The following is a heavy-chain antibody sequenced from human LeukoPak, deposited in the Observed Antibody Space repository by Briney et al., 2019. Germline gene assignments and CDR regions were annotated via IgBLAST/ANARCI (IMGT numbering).Heavy chain of an antibody. Sequence: PSETLSLTCAVYGGSFSGYYWSWIRQPPGKGLEWIGEINHSGSTNYNPSLKSRVTISVDTSKNQFSLKLSSVTAADTAVYYCATDPPPDCSSTSCPDYRGQGTLVTVSS. D-gene: IGHD2-2*01. CDR2: INHSGST. V-gene: IGHV4-34*01. CDR1: GGSFSGYY. CDR3: ATDPPPDCSSTSCPDY. J-gene: IGHJ4*02.